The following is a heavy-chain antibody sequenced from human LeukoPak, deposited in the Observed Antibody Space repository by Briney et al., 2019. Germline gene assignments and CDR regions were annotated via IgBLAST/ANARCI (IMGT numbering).Heavy chain of an antibody. CDR3: ARGGDYADKRWFDP. CDR1: GGSISSYY. CDR2: IYYSGST. Sequence: SETLSLTCTVSGGSISSYYWSWIRQPPGKGLEWIGYIYYSGSTNYNPSLKSRVTISVDTSKNQFSLTLNSVTAADTAVYYCARGGDYADKRWFDPWGQGTLVTVSS. D-gene: IGHD2-21*01. J-gene: IGHJ5*02. V-gene: IGHV4-59*12.